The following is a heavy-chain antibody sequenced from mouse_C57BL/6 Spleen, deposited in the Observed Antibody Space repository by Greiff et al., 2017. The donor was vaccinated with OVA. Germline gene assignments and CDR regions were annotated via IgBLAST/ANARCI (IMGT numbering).Heavy chain of an antibody. CDR1: GFNIKNTY. CDR2: IDPANGNT. V-gene: IGHV14-3*01. D-gene: IGHD2-5*01. CDR3: ARPYYSNFDWYFDV. Sequence: LVESVAELVRPGASVKLSCTASGFNIKNTYMHWVKQRPEQGLEWIGRIDPANGNTKYAPKFQGKATITADTSSNTAYLQLSSLTSEDTAIYYCARPYYSNFDWYFDVWGTGTTVTVSS. J-gene: IGHJ1*03.